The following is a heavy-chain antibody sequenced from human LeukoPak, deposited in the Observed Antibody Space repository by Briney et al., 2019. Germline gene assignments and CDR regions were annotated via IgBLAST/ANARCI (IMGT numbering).Heavy chain of an antibody. CDR1: GYTFTSNG. V-gene: IGHV1-18*01. CDR3: ARDTSLIAVAGGY. J-gene: IGHJ4*02. D-gene: IGHD6-19*01. Sequence: ASVKVSCKASGYTFTSNGICWVRNRPRQGLERMGWSSAYNGNTNYAQKLQGIVTMVTDTSTSTAYMEVRSLRSDDTAVYYCARDTSLIAVAGGYWGQGTLVTVSS. CDR2: SSAYNGNT.